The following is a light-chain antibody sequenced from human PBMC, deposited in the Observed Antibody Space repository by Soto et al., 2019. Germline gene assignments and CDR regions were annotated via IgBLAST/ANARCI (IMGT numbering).Light chain of an antibody. Sequence: QSALTQPASVSGSLGQSITISCTGTSSDVGGYNYVSWYQHHPGKDPKVVIFEVTKRPSGVSSSFSGSKSGNTASLTVSGIQAEDEGDYYCSSFTSISTVLFGGGTKLTVL. CDR2: EVT. CDR1: SSDVGGYNY. CDR3: SSFTSISTVL. J-gene: IGLJ2*01. V-gene: IGLV2-14*01.